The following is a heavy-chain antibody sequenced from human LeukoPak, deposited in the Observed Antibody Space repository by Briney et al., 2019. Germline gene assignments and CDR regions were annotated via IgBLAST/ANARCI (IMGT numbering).Heavy chain of an antibody. Sequence: SETLSLTCTVSGGSISSYYWSWIRQPAGKGLEWIGRIYTSGSTNYNPSLKSRVTMSVDTSKNQFSLKLSSVTAADTAVYYCARESRTQLVRVGAFDIWGQGTMVTVSS. CDR2: IYTSGST. CDR1: GGSISSYY. CDR3: ARESRTQLVRVGAFDI. D-gene: IGHD6-6*01. J-gene: IGHJ3*02. V-gene: IGHV4-4*07.